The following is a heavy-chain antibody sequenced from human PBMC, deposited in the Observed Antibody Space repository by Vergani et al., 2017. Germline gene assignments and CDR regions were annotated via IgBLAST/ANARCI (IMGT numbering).Heavy chain of an antibody. J-gene: IGHJ4*02. D-gene: IGHD3-10*01. Sequence: EVQLVESGGGLVQPGGSLRLTCAASGFTFSTYSMNWVRQAPGKGLEWMSFISSCSGNIFYADSVKGRFTISRDNAKNSLYLQMNTPRTDDTAVYYCVRGDPKSYYSPDVFDYWGQGVLVTVSS. CDR2: ISSCSGNI. CDR3: VRGDPKSYYSPDVFDY. V-gene: IGHV3-48*01. CDR1: GFTFSTYS.